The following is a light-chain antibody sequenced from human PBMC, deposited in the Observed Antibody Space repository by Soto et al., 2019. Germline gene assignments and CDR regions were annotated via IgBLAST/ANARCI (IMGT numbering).Light chain of an antibody. CDR1: QSVSSY. CDR3: QQRSNWGFT. CDR2: DAS. J-gene: IGKJ3*01. Sequence: EIVLTQSPATLSLSPGERATLSCRASQSVSSYLSWYQQKPGHAPRLLIYDASNRATGIPARFSGSGSGTDFTLTISSLEPEDFAVYYCQQRSNWGFTFGPGTNVDIK. V-gene: IGKV3-11*01.